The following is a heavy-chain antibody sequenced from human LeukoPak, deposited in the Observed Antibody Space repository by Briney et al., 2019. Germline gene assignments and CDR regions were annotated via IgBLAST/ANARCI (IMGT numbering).Heavy chain of an antibody. CDR1: GFTFSSYS. Sequence: KAGGSLRLSCAASGFTFSSYSMNWVRQAPGKGLEWVSSISSSSSYIYYADSVKGRFTISRDNAKNSLYLQMNSLRAEDTAVYYCARDQFYYYGSGSGDYWGQGTLVTVSS. D-gene: IGHD3-10*01. V-gene: IGHV3-21*01. CDR2: ISSSSSYI. CDR3: ARDQFYYYGSGSGDY. J-gene: IGHJ4*02.